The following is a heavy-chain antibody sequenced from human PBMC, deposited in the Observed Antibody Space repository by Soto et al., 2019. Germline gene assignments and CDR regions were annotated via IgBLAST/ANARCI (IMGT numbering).Heavy chain of an antibody. CDR2: ISGSGGST. D-gene: IGHD2-15*01. CDR3: AKDLSHCSGGSCYPGNAFDI. CDR1: GFTFSSYA. V-gene: IGHV3-23*01. Sequence: GGSLRLSCAASGFTFSSYAMSWVRQAPGKGLEWVSAISGSGGSTYYADSVKGRFTISRDNSKNTLYLQMNSLRAEDTAVYYCAKDLSHCSGGSCYPGNAFDIWGQGTMVTVSS. J-gene: IGHJ3*02.